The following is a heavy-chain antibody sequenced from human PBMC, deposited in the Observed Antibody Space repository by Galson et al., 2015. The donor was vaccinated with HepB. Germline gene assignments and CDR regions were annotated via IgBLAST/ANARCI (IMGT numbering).Heavy chain of an antibody. CDR1: GGTFSSYT. V-gene: IGHV1-69*02. Sequence: SVKVSCKASGGTFSSYTISWVRQAPGQGLEWMGRIIPILGIANYAQKSQGRVTITADKSTSTAYMELSSLRSEDTAVYYCAYGSGPKVRGMDVWGQGTTVTVSS. CDR3: AYGSGPKVRGMDV. CDR2: IIPILGIA. D-gene: IGHD3-10*01. J-gene: IGHJ6*02.